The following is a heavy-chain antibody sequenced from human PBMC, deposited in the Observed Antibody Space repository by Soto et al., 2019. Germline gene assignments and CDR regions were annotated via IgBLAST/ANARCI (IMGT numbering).Heavy chain of an antibody. Sequence: SETLSLTCTVSGGSITSSSYYWGWIRQPPGKGLEWIGTIYYSGSTYYNPSLKSRVTISVDTSRNQFSLKLTSMTAADTAVYYCARSSGWWSFDYWGQGTLVTVSS. D-gene: IGHD6-19*01. CDR1: GGSITSSSYY. CDR3: ARSSGWWSFDY. J-gene: IGHJ4*02. V-gene: IGHV4-39*01. CDR2: IYYSGST.